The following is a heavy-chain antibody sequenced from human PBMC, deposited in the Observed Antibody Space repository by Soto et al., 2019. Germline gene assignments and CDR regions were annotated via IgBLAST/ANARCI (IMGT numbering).Heavy chain of an antibody. V-gene: IGHV3-9*01. CDR1: GFTFGEYA. Sequence: SLRLSCAASGFTFGEYAMHWVRQVPGRGLEWVSGVSWTNISFGYADSVKGRFTISRDNARNSLYLQMNSLRREDTAFYYCAKDRNTAMVTGDFDYWGQGILVTVSS. J-gene: IGHJ4*02. CDR3: AKDRNTAMVTGDFDY. CDR2: VSWTNISF. D-gene: IGHD5-18*01.